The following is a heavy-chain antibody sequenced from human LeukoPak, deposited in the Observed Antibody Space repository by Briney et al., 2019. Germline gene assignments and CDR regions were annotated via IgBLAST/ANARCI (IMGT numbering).Heavy chain of an antibody. D-gene: IGHD1-20*01. V-gene: IGHV3-30*18. CDR2: ISYDGSNK. Sequence: GGSLRLSCAASGFTFSSYGMHWVRQAPGKGLEWVAVISYDGSNKYYVDSVKGRFTISRDNSKNTLYLQMNSLRAEDTAVYYCAKGGGITGNYFDYWGQGTLVTVSS. CDR1: GFTFSSYG. J-gene: IGHJ4*02. CDR3: AKGGGITGNYFDY.